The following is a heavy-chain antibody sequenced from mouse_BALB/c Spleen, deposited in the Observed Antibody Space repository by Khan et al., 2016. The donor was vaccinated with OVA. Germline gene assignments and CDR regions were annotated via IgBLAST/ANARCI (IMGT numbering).Heavy chain of an antibody. V-gene: IGHV5-6*01. Sequence: EVELVESGGDLVKPGGSLKLSCAASGFTFSTYGMSWVRQTPDKRLEWVATVSSGGSYTYYPDSVKGRFPISRDNAKNTLYLQMSSLKSEDTAMFYCARLAYYDDSEGFAYWGQGTLVTVSA. CDR1: GFTFSTYG. CDR2: VSSGGSYT. J-gene: IGHJ3*01. D-gene: IGHD1-1*01. CDR3: ARLAYYDDSEGFAY.